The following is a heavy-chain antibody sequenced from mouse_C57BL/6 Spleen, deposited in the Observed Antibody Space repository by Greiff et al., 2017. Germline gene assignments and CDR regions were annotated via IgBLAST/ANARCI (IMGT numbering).Heavy chain of an antibody. D-gene: IGHD1-1*01. CDR1: GYAFSSSW. V-gene: IGHV1-82*01. CDR2: IYPGDGDT. J-gene: IGHJ4*01. CDR3: ARSGYYYGSSYGEGAMDY. Sequence: VQLQESGPELVKPGASVKISCKASGYAFSSSWMNWVKQRPGKGLEWIGRIYPGDGDTNYNGKFKGKATLTADKSSSTAYMQLSSLTSEDSAVYFCARSGYYYGSSYGEGAMDYWGQGTSVTVSS.